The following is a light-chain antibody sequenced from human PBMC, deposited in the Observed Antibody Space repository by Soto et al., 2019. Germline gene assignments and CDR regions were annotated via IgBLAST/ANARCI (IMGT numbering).Light chain of an antibody. Sequence: EIVLTQSPGTLSLSPGERATLSCRASQSVSRNLAWYQQKPGQAPRLLIYDASNRATGIPARFSGSGSGTDFTLTISSLEPEDFAVYYCQQRSNWPRTFGQGTKVDIK. CDR3: QQRSNWPRT. CDR1: QSVSRN. J-gene: IGKJ1*01. CDR2: DAS. V-gene: IGKV3-11*01.